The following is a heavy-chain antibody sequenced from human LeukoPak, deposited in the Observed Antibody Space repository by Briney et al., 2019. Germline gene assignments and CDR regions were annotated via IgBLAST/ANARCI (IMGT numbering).Heavy chain of an antibody. D-gene: IGHD1-26*01. CDR2: ISGDGGST. CDR1: GFTFDDYA. V-gene: IGHV3-43*02. J-gene: IGHJ4*02. CDR3: AKDNLVEGWELLRGSWYFDY. Sequence: PGGSLRLXCAASGFTFDDYAMHWVRQAPGKGLEWVSLISGDGGSTYYADSVKGRFTISRDNSKNSLYLQMNSLRTEDTALYYCAKDNLVEGWELLRGSWYFDYWGQGTLVTVSS.